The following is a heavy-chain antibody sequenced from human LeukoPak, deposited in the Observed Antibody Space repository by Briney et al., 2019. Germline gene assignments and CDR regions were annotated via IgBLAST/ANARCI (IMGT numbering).Heavy chain of an antibody. D-gene: IGHD6-19*01. V-gene: IGHV4-34*01. CDR2: INHSGRT. CDR3: ARMDSSGWYYFDY. CDR1: GGSFSGYY. Sequence: SETLSLTCAVYGGSFSGYYWSWIRQPPGKGLEWIGEINHSGRTNYNPSLKSRVTISVDTSKNQFSLKLSSVTAADTAVYYCARMDSSGWYYFDYWGQGTLVTVSS. J-gene: IGHJ4*02.